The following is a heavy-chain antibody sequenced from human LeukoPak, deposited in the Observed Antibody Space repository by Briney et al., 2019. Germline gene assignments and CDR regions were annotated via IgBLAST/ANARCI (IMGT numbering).Heavy chain of an antibody. D-gene: IGHD3-10*01. CDR3: ATGERMVRGDGVDY. J-gene: IGHJ4*02. CDR2: IYSGGGT. Sequence: GGSLRLSCAASGITVRNNYMSWVRQAPGKGLEWVSVIYSGGGTYYADSVKGRFTISRDNSKNTLYLQMNSLRAEDTAVYFCATGERMVRGDGVDYWGQGTLVTVSS. V-gene: IGHV3-66*01. CDR1: GITVRNNY.